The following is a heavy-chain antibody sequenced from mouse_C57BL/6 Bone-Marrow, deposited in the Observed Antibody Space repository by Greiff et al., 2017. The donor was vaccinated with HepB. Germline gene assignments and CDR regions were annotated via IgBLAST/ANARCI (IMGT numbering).Heavy chain of an antibody. CDR3: ARKGDYGGSTNYFDY. CDR2: IWSGGST. V-gene: IGHV2-2*01. Sequence: QVQLQQSGPGLVQPSQSLSITCTVSGFSLTSYGVHWVRQSPGKGLEWLGVIWSGGSTDYNAAFISRLSISKDNSKSQVFVKMNSLQADDTAIYYCARKGDYGGSTNYFDYWGQGTTLTVSS. D-gene: IGHD2-1*01. CDR1: GFSLTSYG. J-gene: IGHJ2*01.